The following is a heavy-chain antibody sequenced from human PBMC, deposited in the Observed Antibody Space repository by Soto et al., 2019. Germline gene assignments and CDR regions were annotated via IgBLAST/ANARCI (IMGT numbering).Heavy chain of an antibody. V-gene: IGHV1-18*01. CDR2: ISAYDGKT. Sequence: ASVKVSCKTSGYTFNTYGINWVRQAPGQGLELMGWISAYDGKTTYAEKFQGRVTMTTDTSTSTAYMGLRSMRSDDTAIYYCARDTHEFWTSYWFDPWGQGTPVTVSS. D-gene: IGHD3-3*01. J-gene: IGHJ5*02. CDR3: ARDTHEFWTSYWFDP. CDR1: GYTFNTYG.